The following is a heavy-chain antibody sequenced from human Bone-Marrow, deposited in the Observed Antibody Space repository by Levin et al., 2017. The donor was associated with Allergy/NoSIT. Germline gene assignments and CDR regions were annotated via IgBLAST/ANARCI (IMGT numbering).Heavy chain of an antibody. D-gene: IGHD3-3*01. CDR1: GYTLTELS. CDR3: ATGGKVRFVEGGPIFDY. Sequence: ASVKVSCKVSGYTLTELSMHWVRQAPGKGLEWMGGFDPEDGETIYAQKFQGRVTMTEDTSTDTAYMELSSLRSEDTAVYYCATGGKVRFVEGGPIFDYWGQGTLVTVSS. V-gene: IGHV1-24*01. J-gene: IGHJ4*02. CDR2: FDPEDGET.